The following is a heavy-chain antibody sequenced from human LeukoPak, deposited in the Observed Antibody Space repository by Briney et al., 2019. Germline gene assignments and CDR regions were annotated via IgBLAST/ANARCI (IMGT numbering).Heavy chain of an antibody. CDR3: ARWDRMDVAATNDDY. V-gene: IGHV1-18*04. CDR1: GYTFTTYT. Sequence: ASVKVSCKASGYTFTTYTITWVRQAPGQGLEWMGWISVYNGNTNNAQKFQGRVTMTTDTSTSTAYMELRSLRSGDTAVYYCARWDRMDVAATNDDYWGQGTLVTVSS. CDR2: ISVYNGNT. D-gene: IGHD5-12*01. J-gene: IGHJ4*02.